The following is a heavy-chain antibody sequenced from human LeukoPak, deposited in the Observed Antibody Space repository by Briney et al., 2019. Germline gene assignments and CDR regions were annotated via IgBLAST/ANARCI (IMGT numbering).Heavy chain of an antibody. CDR3: ARLPSMTMVVTDAFDI. V-gene: IGHV1-69*05. Sequence: ASVKVSCKASGGTFSSYAISRVRQAPGQGLEWMGRIIPIFGTANYAQKFQDRVTITTDESTSAAYMELSSLRSEDTAVYYCARLPSMTMVVTDAFDIRGQGTMVTVSS. J-gene: IGHJ3*02. CDR2: IIPIFGTA. CDR1: GGTFSSYA. D-gene: IGHD4-23*01.